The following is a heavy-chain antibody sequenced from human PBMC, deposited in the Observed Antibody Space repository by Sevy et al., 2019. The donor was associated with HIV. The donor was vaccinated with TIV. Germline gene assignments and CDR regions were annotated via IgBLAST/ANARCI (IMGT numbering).Heavy chain of an antibody. J-gene: IGHJ4*02. Sequence: GESLKISCKGSGYTFTRHWIGWVRQMPGKGLEWMGLIYPGDSDPRSSPISSPSFQGQVTISTDKSSTTAYLRWSSLKASVTAIYYCALPADYDDSSGSLDWGQGTLVTVSS. D-gene: IGHD3-22*01. CDR2: IYPGDSDP. CDR1: GYTFTRHW. V-gene: IGHV5-51*01. CDR3: ALPADYDDSSGSLD.